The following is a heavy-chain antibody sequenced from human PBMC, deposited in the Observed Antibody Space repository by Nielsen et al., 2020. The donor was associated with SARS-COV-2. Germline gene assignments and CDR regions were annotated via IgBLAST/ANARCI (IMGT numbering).Heavy chain of an antibody. CDR2: IYYSGST. J-gene: IGHJ4*02. CDR1: GGSISSGGYY. CDR3: ARAKGVVVPAATGVFDY. V-gene: IGHV4-31*03. Sequence: SETLSLTCTVSGGSISSGGYYWSWIRQHPGKGLEWIGYIYYSGSTYYNPSLKSRVTISVDTSKNQFSLKLSSVTAADTAVYYCARAKGVVVPAATGVFDYWGQGTLVTVSS. D-gene: IGHD2-2*01.